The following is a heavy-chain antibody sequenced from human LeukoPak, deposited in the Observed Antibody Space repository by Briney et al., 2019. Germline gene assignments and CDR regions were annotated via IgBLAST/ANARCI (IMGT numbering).Heavy chain of an antibody. CDR3: ARVFLERLTSGYFDN. CDR2: ISYDGRQK. Sequence: GGSLRLSCVGSGFTFSEYAVHWVRQAPGKGLEWIAVISYDGRQKYYGDSVKGRFTVSRGNPKNTLFLQMNSLSGDDTAIYYCARVFLERLTSGYFDNWGQGTLVTVSP. J-gene: IGHJ4*02. D-gene: IGHD3-3*01. V-gene: IGHV3-30-3*01. CDR1: GFTFSEYA.